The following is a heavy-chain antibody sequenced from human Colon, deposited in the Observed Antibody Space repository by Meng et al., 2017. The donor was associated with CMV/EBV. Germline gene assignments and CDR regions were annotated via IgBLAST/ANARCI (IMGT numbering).Heavy chain of an antibody. D-gene: IGHD4-11*01. Sequence: QVQLQESGPGLVRPSETLSLTCTVSGGSISNYWSWIRQSPGKRLERIGYIYYTGSTNYNPSLKSRVTMSVDTSKSQFSLKLSSVTAADTAVYYCARLKLQNNQYYFDYWGQGTLVTVSS. CDR1: GGSISNY. CDR3: ARLKLQNNQYYFDY. CDR2: IYYTGST. V-gene: IGHV4-59*01. J-gene: IGHJ4*02.